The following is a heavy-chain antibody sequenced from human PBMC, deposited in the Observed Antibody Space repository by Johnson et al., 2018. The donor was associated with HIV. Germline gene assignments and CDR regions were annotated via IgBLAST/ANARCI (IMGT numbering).Heavy chain of an antibody. D-gene: IGHD2-15*01. CDR1: GFTFSSYG. J-gene: IGHJ3*02. CDR3: ARVQWWSTLKDAFDI. Sequence: VQLMESGGGLVQPGGSLRLSCAASGFTFSSYGMHWVRQAPGKGLEWVAVISYDGSNKYYADSVKGRFTISRDNSKNTLYLQMNSLRAEDTAVYYCARVQWWSTLKDAFDIWGQGTMVTVSS. V-gene: IGHV3-30*03. CDR2: ISYDGSNK.